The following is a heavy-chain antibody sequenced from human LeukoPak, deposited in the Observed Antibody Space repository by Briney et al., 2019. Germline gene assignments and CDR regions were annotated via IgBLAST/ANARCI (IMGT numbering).Heavy chain of an antibody. CDR2: ISYSGIT. CDR1: SGSISSFY. J-gene: IGHJ4*02. Sequence: PSETLSLTCTFSSGSISSFYWSWIRQPPGKGLEWIGYISYSGITKYNPSLKSRVTISIDTSKNQFSLGLSSVTAADTAVYYCARGQGRFDYDSSGYYITDLDYWGQGTLVTVSS. D-gene: IGHD3-22*01. V-gene: IGHV4-59*01. CDR3: ARGQGRFDYDSSGYYITDLDY.